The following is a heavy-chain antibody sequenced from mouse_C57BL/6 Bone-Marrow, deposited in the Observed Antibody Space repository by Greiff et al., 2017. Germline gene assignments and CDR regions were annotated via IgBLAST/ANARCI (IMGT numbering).Heavy chain of an antibody. Sequence: DVQLQESGPVLVKPGASVKMSCKASGYTFTDYYMNWVKQSHGKSLEWIGVINPYNGGTSYNQKFKGKATLTVDKSSSTAYMALNSLTSEDSAVYYCARTGWDYFDYWGQGTTLTVSS. J-gene: IGHJ2*01. D-gene: IGHD4-1*01. V-gene: IGHV1-19*01. CDR2: INPYNGGT. CDR1: GYTFTDYY. CDR3: ARTGWDYFDY.